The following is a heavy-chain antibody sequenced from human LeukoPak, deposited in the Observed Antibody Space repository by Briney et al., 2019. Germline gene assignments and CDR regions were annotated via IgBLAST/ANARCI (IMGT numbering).Heavy chain of an antibody. Sequence: ASVKVSCKASGYTFTGYYMHWVRQAPGQGLEWMGWINPNSGGTNYAQKFQGRVTMTRDTSISTAYMELSRLRSDDTAVYYCARSRGIQLWLRAFDIWGQGTMVTVSS. V-gene: IGHV1-2*02. CDR1: GYTFTGYY. J-gene: IGHJ3*02. D-gene: IGHD5-18*01. CDR3: ARSRGIQLWLRAFDI. CDR2: INPNSGGT.